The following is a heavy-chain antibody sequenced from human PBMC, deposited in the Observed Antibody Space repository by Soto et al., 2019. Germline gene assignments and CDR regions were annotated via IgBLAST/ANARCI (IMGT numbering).Heavy chain of an antibody. D-gene: IGHD2-15*01. CDR2: INNGNGNT. V-gene: IGHV1-3*04. Sequence: QVQLVQSGAEVKKPGASVKVSCKASGYSFTYYPIHWVRQAPGQSLEWMGWINNGNGNTDYSQKFQGRVTITSDTSASTAYMELISLKSEDTAVYYCAREPLCGGRCYVYTFDPWGQGTLVTVSS. CDR3: AREPLCGGRCYVYTFDP. CDR1: GYSFTYYP. J-gene: IGHJ5*02.